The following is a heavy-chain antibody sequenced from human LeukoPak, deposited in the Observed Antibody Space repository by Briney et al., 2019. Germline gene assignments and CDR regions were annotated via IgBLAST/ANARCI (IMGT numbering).Heavy chain of an antibody. J-gene: IGHJ4*02. CDR1: GYSVSSGYY. Sequence: SETLSLTCSVSGYSVSSGYYWGWIRQPPGKGLEWIGYIYYSGSTYYNPSLKSRVTISVDTSKNQFSLKLSSVTAADTAVYYCARAFDYYDSSGSEYYFDYWGQGTLVTVSS. D-gene: IGHD3-22*01. CDR3: ARAFDYYDSSGSEYYFDY. V-gene: IGHV4-38-2*02. CDR2: IYYSGST.